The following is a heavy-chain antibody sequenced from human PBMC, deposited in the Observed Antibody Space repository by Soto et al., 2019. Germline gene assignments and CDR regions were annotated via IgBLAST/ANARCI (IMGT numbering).Heavy chain of an antibody. Sequence: PSETLSLTCTVSGGSISSSSYYWGWIRQPPGKGLEWIGSIYYSGSTYYNPSLKSRVTISVDTSKNQFSLKLSSVTAADTAVYSCARNKYHSSGPSAYWGQGTLVTVSS. CDR3: ARNKYHSSGPSAY. V-gene: IGHV4-39*01. CDR1: GGSISSSSYY. CDR2: IYYSGST. J-gene: IGHJ4*02. D-gene: IGHD3-22*01.